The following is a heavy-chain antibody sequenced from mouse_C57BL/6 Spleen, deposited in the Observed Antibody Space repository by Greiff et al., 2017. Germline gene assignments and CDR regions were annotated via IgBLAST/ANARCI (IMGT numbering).Heavy chain of an antibody. V-gene: IGHV5-17*01. Sequence: EVQRVESGGGLVKPGGSLKLSCAASGFTFSDYGMHWVRQAPEKGLEWVAYISSRSSTIYYADTVKGRFTISRDNDKNTLFLQMNSLRSEDTAMYYCARNKCITTVFDPLAYWGQGTLVTVSA. CDR2: ISSRSSTI. CDR1: GFTFSDYG. D-gene: IGHD1-1*01. CDR3: ARNKCITTVFDPLAY. J-gene: IGHJ3*01.